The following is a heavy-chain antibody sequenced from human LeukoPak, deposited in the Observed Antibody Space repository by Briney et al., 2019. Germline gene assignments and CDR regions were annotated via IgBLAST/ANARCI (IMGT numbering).Heavy chain of an antibody. V-gene: IGHV3-11*01. CDR2: ISSSGSTI. Sequence: NPGGSLRLSCAASGFTFSDYYMRWIRQAPGKGLEWVSYISSSGSTIDYADSVKGRFTISRDNAKNSLYLQMNSLRAEDTAVYYCARFRLTVTTYAHLDYWGQGTLVTVSS. D-gene: IGHD4-17*01. CDR1: GFTFSDYY. J-gene: IGHJ4*02. CDR3: ARFRLTVTTYAHLDY.